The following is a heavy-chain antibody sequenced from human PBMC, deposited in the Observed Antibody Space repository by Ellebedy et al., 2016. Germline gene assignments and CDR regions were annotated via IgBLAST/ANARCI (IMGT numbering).Heavy chain of an antibody. CDR2: IYSGGST. CDR3: ARDLYYDILTGYFDY. J-gene: IGHJ4*02. CDR1: GFTVSSNY. V-gene: IGHV3-53*01. D-gene: IGHD3-9*01. Sequence: GESLKISXAASGFTVSSNYMSWVRQAPGKGLEWVSVIYSGGSTYYADSVKGRFTISRDNAKNSLYLQMNSLRDEDTAVYYCARDLYYDILTGYFDYWGQGTLVTVSS.